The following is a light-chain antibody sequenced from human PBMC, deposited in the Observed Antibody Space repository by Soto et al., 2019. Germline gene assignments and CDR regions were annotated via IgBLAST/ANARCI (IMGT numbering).Light chain of an antibody. CDR1: SYNIGSNY. Sequence: QSVLTQPPSASGTPGQRVTISCSGSSYNIGSNYVYWYHQLPGTAPKLVIYRNHQRPSGVPDRISGSKSGTSASLAISGLRSEDEADYYCAAWDDRLSGLVFGRGTKLAVL. J-gene: IGLJ2*01. CDR3: AAWDDRLSGLV. V-gene: IGLV1-47*01. CDR2: RNH.